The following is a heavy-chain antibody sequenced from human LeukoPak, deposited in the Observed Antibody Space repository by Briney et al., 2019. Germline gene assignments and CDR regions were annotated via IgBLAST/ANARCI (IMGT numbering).Heavy chain of an antibody. V-gene: IGHV4-59*11. CDR3: ARDITY. J-gene: IGHJ4*02. Sequence: SETLSLACTVSGGSISSHYWSWIRQPPGKGLEWIGDIYYSGSTNYNPSLKSRVTISVDTSKNQFSLRLTSVTAADTAVYYCARDITYWGQGTVVTVSS. D-gene: IGHD3-10*01. CDR1: GGSISSHY. CDR2: IYYSGST.